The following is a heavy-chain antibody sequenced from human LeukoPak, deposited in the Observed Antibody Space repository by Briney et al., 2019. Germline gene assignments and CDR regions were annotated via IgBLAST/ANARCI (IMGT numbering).Heavy chain of an antibody. CDR1: GGSISSYY. CDR2: IYYSGST. Sequence: PSETLFLTCTVSGGSISSYYWSWIRQPPGKGLEWIGYIYYSGSTNYNPSLKSRVTISVDTSKNQFSLKLSSVTAADTAVYYCARGYYYGMDVWGQGTTVTVSS. CDR3: ARGYYYGMDV. V-gene: IGHV4-59*08. J-gene: IGHJ6*02.